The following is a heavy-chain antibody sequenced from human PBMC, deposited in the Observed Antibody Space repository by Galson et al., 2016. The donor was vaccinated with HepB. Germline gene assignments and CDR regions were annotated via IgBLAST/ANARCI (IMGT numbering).Heavy chain of an antibody. Sequence: SLRLSCAASGFTFSSYAMSWVRQAPGKGLEWVSAISGSGGNSYYADSVKGRFTISRDNSKNTLYVQMHSLRAKDTAVYYCAKDYYDSSGYRSYWYFDLWGRGTLVTVSS. CDR1: GFTFSSYA. CDR2: ISGSGGNS. V-gene: IGHV3-23*01. D-gene: IGHD3-22*01. J-gene: IGHJ2*01. CDR3: AKDYYDSSGYRSYWYFDL.